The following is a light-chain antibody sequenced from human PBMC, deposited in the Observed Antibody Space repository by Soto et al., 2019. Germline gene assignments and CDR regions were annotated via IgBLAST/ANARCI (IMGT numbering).Light chain of an antibody. V-gene: IGKV3-11*01. Sequence: ETVMTQSPATLSVSPGERATLSCRASQSVSSNLAWYQQKPGQPPRLLIYDISTRATGIPTRFSGSGSGTDFTLTISSLEAEDFAVYYCQQRSNWPLFNFGPGTKVDI. CDR3: QQRSNWPLFN. CDR2: DIS. CDR1: QSVSSN. J-gene: IGKJ3*01.